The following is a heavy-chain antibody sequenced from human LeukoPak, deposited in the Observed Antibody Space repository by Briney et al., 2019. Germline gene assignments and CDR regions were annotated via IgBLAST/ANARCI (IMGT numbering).Heavy chain of an antibody. V-gene: IGHV1-69*13. D-gene: IGHD3-16*01. CDR3: ARSGKGYYDYVWGSYIDY. Sequence: SVKVSCKASGYTFTSYGISWVRQAPGQGLEWMGGIIPIFGTANYAQKFQGGVTITADESTSTAYMELSSLRSEDTAVYYCARSGKGYYDYVWGSYIDYWGQGTLVTVSS. J-gene: IGHJ4*02. CDR1: GYTFTSYG. CDR2: IIPIFGTA.